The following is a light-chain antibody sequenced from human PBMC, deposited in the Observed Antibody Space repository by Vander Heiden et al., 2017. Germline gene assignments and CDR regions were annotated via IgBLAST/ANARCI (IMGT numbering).Light chain of an antibody. CDR3: QSADSSGTYVV. CDR1: ALPKQY. J-gene: IGLJ2*01. V-gene: IGLV3-25*03. CDR2: RDS. Sequence: SYELTQPPSVSVSPGQPARITCSGDALPKQYAYWYQQKPGQAPVLVIYRDSERPSGIPKRFSGSSSGTTVTLTISGGQAEDEADYYCQSADSSGTYVVFGGGTKLTVL.